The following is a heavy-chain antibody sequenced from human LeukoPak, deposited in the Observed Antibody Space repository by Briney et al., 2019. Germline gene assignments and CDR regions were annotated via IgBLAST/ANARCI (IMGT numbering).Heavy chain of an antibody. J-gene: IGHJ4*02. CDR3: ARTQARDQYDFWSGYYVPKVYYFDY. D-gene: IGHD3-3*01. CDR1: GGSFSGYY. Sequence: SETLSLTCAVYGGSFSGYYWSWIRQPPGKGLEWIGEINHSGSTNYNPSLKSRVTISVDTSKNQFSLKLSSVTAADTAVYYCARTQARDQYDFWSGYYVPKVYYFDYRGQGTLVTVSS. V-gene: IGHV4-34*01. CDR2: INHSGST.